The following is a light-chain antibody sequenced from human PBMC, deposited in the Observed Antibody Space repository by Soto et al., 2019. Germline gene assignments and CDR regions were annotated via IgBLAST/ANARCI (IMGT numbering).Light chain of an antibody. CDR1: QSVSDSY. Sequence: EIVVTQSPGTLSLSPGERATLSCRASQSVSDSYLAWYQQKPGQAPRLLIYASSRATGIPDRFSGSGSGTDFTLTISRLEPEDFAVYYCQHYGTSGLFGPGTKVDIK. J-gene: IGKJ3*01. CDR2: AS. V-gene: IGKV3-20*01. CDR3: QHYGTSGL.